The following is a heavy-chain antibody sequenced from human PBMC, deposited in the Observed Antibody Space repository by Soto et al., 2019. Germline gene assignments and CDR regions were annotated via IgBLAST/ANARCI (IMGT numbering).Heavy chain of an antibody. CDR1: GFNVSGVF. CDR2: IYSGERA. Sequence: RLSCEATGFNVSGVFMTWVRQAPGKGLEWVSVIYSGERAYYSDSVKGRFTISRDSSKNTLLLQLNRLRVEDTAVYYCATRDAAYYYGMNVWGQGTTVTVSS. J-gene: IGHJ6*02. CDR3: ATRDAAYYYGMNV. D-gene: IGHD1-26*01. V-gene: IGHV3-53*01.